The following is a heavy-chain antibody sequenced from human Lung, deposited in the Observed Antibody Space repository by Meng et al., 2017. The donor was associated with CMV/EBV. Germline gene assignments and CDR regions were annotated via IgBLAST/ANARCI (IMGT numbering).Heavy chain of an antibody. CDR3: AKDQLLFGGPNAYFDD. J-gene: IGHJ4*02. V-gene: IGHV3-30*02. CDR1: GFTFDTHG. D-gene: IGHD3-16*01. Sequence: GESXKISCAASGFTFDTHGMHWVRQAPGKGLEWVAFIRHDGSTTFYGDSVKGRFTISRDNSKNTLYLQMNSLRAEETAVYYCAKDQLLFGGPNAYFDDWGQGTLVTVSS. CDR2: IRHDGSTT.